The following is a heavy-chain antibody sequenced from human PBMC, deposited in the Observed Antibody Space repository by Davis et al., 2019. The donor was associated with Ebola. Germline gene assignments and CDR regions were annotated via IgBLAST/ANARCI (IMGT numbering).Heavy chain of an antibody. CDR3: ARGPHPKYQLLYAFDI. CDR1: GYTFTSYA. Sequence: AASVKVSCKASGYTFTSYAMHWVRQAPGQRLEWMGWINAGNGNTKYSQKFQGRVTITRDTSASTAYMELSSLRSEDTAVYYCARGPHPKYQLLYAFDIWGQGTMVTVSS. D-gene: IGHD2-2*01. CDR2: INAGNGNT. V-gene: IGHV1-3*01. J-gene: IGHJ3*02.